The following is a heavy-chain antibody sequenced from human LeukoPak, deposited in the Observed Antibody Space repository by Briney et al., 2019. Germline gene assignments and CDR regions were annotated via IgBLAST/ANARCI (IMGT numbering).Heavy chain of an antibody. CDR2: IYDSSTT. Sequence: GGSLRLSCAASGFTVNTNYVIWLRQAPGKELEGVSIIYDSSTTLYADSMKGRITISRDNSKNTVYLQIKSLRVEDTAVYFCARGGIGRDTDGFDIWGQGTMVTVTS. J-gene: IGHJ3*02. CDR1: GFTVNTNY. V-gene: IGHV3-66*01. CDR3: ARGGIGRDTDGFDI. D-gene: IGHD3-16*01.